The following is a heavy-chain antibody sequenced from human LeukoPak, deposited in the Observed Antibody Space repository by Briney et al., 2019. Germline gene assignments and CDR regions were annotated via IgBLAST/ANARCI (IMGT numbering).Heavy chain of an antibody. D-gene: IGHD1-26*01. CDR2: ISYDGSNK. Sequence: GRSLRLSCAASGFTFSSYAMHWVRQAPGKGLEWVAVISYDGSNKYYADSVKGRFTISRDNAKNSVYLQMNSLRAEDTAVYYCAEGVGATKYWGQGTLVTVSS. CDR1: GFTFSSYA. V-gene: IGHV3-30-3*01. J-gene: IGHJ4*02. CDR3: AEGVGATKY.